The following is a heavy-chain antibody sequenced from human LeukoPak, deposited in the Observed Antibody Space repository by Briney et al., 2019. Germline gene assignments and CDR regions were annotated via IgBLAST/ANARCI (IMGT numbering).Heavy chain of an antibody. J-gene: IGHJ6*02. CDR2: ISGSGGST. CDR1: GFTFSSYA. Sequence: GGSLRLSCAASGFTFSSYAMSWVRQAPGKGLEWVSAISGSGGSTYYADSVKGRFTISRDNSKNTLYLQMNSLRAEDTAVYYCAKDTCSGGSCYSSDPFYYYGMDVWGQGTTVTASS. D-gene: IGHD2-15*01. CDR3: AKDTCSGGSCYSSDPFYYYGMDV. V-gene: IGHV3-23*01.